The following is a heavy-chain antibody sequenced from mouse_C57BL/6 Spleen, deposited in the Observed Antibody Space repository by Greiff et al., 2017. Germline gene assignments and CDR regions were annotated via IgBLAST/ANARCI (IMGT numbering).Heavy chain of an antibody. Sequence: QVQLQQPGAELVKPGASVKMSCKASGYTFNSYWITWVKQRPGQGLEWIGEIYPGSGSTNYNEKFKGKATLTVDTSTSTAYVQLSSLTSEDTAVYYWARGRYGGWGQGQLVTFAA. CDR3: ARGRYGG. CDR2: IYPGSGST. J-gene: IGHJ3*02. CDR1: GYTFNSYW. D-gene: IGHD1-2*01. V-gene: IGHV1-55*01.